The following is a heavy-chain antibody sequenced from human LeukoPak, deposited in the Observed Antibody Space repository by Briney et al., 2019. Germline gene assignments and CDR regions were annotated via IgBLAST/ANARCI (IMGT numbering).Heavy chain of an antibody. CDR1: GFTFSSYA. D-gene: IGHD3-16*01. CDR2: ISGSGGST. CDR3: VRGIDFEKSSPYRPFIY. V-gene: IGHV3-23*01. Sequence: PGGSLRLSCAASGFTFSSYAMSWVRQAPGKGQEWVSAISGSGGSTYYADSVKGRFTISRDNSKNTLYLQMNSLRAEDTAVYYCVRGIDFEKSSPYRPFIYWGHGTLVTVSS. J-gene: IGHJ4*01.